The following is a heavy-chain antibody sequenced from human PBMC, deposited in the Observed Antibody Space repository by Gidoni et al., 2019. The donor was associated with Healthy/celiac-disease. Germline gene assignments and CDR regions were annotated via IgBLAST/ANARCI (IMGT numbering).Heavy chain of an antibody. V-gene: IGHV3-30*18. CDR2: IAYDGSNK. J-gene: IGHJ3*02. CDR1: GFTFSSYG. D-gene: IGHD3-22*01. CDR3: AKGEPYYYDSSGLHAFDI. Sequence: QVQLVESGGGVVQPGRSLRLSCAASGFTFSSYGMHWVRQAPGKGLEWVAVIAYDGSNKYYADSVKGRFTISRDNSKNTLYLQMNSLRAEDTAVYYCAKGEPYYYDSSGLHAFDIWGQGTMVTVSS.